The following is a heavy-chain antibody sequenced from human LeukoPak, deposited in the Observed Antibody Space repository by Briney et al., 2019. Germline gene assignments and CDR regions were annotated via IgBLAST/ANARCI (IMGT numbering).Heavy chain of an antibody. CDR1: GFTFSSYS. CDR2: ISSSSSYI. CDR3: ARAGSSGWYYFDY. D-gene: IGHD6-19*01. Sequence: GGSLRLSCAASGFTFSSYSMNWVRQAPGKGLEWVSSISSSSSYIYYADSVKGRFTISRDNAKNSLYLQMNSLRAEDTAVYYCARAGSSGWYYFDYWGQGTLVTVSS. J-gene: IGHJ4*02. V-gene: IGHV3-21*01.